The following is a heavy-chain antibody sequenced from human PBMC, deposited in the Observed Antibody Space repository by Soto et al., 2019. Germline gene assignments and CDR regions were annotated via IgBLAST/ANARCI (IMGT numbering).Heavy chain of an antibody. V-gene: IGHV1-69*06. J-gene: IGHJ5*02. D-gene: IGHD3-22*01. CDR1: GGTFRTYV. CDR3: ARDHVSMITEAGRSGWFDP. Sequence: SVKVSCKASGGTFRTYVITWVRQAPGQGLEWMGGIIPLFGTTNYAQKFQGRVTITADKSTNTAYMELYSLRSEDTAVYYCARDHVSMITEAGRSGWFDPWGQGTLVTV. CDR2: IIPLFGTT.